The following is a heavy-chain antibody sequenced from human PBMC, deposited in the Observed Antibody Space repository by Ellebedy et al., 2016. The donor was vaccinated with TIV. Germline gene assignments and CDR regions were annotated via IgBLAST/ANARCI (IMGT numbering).Heavy chain of an antibody. J-gene: IGHJ5*02. D-gene: IGHD6-13*01. Sequence: SETLSLXXTLSGGSLSGFHWSWIRQPPGKGLEWIGYISYSGVTSYNPSLKSRVIISVDTSKNQFSLNLSSVTAADTAVYYCAKLGNPAQAAAATGSWGQGTLVTVSS. CDR1: GGSLSGFH. CDR2: ISYSGVT. V-gene: IGHV4-59*01. CDR3: AKLGNPAQAAAATGS.